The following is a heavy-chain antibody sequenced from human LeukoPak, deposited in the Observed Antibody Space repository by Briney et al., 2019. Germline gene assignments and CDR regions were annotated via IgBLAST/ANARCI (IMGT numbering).Heavy chain of an antibody. CDR1: GVSMSGYY. CDR3: ARGVGRGRLSSDSFDL. J-gene: IGHJ3*01. V-gene: IGHV4-59*01. Sequence: PSETLSLTCTVSGVSMSGYYYTWIRQPPGKGLEWIGYIYYSGGSNYNPSLKSRVTISVDTSKSQISLKLTSVTAADTAVYYCARGVGRGRLSSDSFDLWGQGTMVTVSS. CDR2: IYYSGGS.